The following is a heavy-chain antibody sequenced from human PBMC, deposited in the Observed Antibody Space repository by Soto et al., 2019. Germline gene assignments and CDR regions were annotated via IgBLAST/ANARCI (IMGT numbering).Heavy chain of an antibody. Sequence: PGGSLRLSCAASVFTFSSYAMHWVRQSPGKGLEWVAVISYDGSNKYYADSVKGRFTISRDNSKNTLYLQMNSLRAEDTAVYYCARDQDIVVVPAATYYYYGMDVWGQGTTVTVSS. D-gene: IGHD2-2*01. CDR2: ISYDGSNK. V-gene: IGHV3-30-3*01. CDR1: VFTFSSYA. J-gene: IGHJ6*02. CDR3: ARDQDIVVVPAATYYYYGMDV.